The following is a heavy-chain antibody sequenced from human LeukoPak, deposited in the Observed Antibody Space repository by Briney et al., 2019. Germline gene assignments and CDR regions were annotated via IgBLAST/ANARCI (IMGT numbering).Heavy chain of an antibody. J-gene: IGHJ4*02. Sequence: GGSLRLSCAASGFTFSSYAMSWVRQAPGKGLEWVSTVSGNGGITYYADSMKGRFTISRDNSKNTLFLQMNSLRGEDTAVYYCAKDPVYGSGQSHPSDYRGQGTLVTVSS. V-gene: IGHV3-23*01. CDR3: AKDPVYGSGQSHPSDY. CDR2: VSGNGGIT. CDR1: GFTFSSYA. D-gene: IGHD3-3*01.